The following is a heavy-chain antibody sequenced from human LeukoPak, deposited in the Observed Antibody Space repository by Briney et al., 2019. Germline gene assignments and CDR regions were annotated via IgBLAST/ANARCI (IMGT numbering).Heavy chain of an antibody. CDR1: GFTFSDHY. V-gene: IGHV3-7*01. J-gene: IGHJ1*01. CDR3: ARGGNSSSWFSEYFQH. Sequence: GGSLRLSCAASGFTFSDHYMDWVRQAPGKGLEWVANIKQDGSEKYYVDSVKGRFTISRDNSKNTLYLQMNSLRAEDTAVYYCARGGNSSSWFSEYFQHWGQGTLVTVSS. D-gene: IGHD6-13*01. CDR2: IKQDGSEK.